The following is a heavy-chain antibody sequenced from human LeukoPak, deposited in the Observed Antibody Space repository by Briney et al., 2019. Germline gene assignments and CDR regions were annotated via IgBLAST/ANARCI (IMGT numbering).Heavy chain of an antibody. V-gene: IGHV3-23*01. Sequence: PGGSLRLSCAASGFTFSSYAMTWVRQAPGQGLEWVSAISAGGGSTYYADSVKGRFTISRDNSKNTLYLQLNSLRAEDTAVYYCAKAGGWTNYFDYWGQGTLVTVSS. J-gene: IGHJ4*02. CDR3: AKAGGWTNYFDY. D-gene: IGHD6-19*01. CDR1: GFTFSSYA. CDR2: ISAGGGST.